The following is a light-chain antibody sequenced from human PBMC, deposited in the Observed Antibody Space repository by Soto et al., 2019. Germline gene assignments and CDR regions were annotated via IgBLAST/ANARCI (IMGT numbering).Light chain of an antibody. Sequence: ENVLTQSPGTLTLSPWERATLSCRASQTLYSSYFAWYQQTPGEPPLLLFSGTSNRATGPPDRFSGSGSATDFPLTISRLEPEDFAVYYCQQYGSPPITFGQGTRLEIK. CDR1: QTLYSSY. CDR2: GTS. V-gene: IGKV3-20*01. CDR3: QQYGSPPIT. J-gene: IGKJ5*01.